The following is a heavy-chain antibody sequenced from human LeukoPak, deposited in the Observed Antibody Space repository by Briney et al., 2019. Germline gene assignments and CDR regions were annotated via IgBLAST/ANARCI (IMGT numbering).Heavy chain of an antibody. Sequence: GGSLRLSCAASGFTFSTYGMSWVRQAPGKGLEWVSAIGGSGGGTYYADSVKGRFTVSRDNSKNTLYLQMNSLRAEDTAVYYCAKRGSGWYEDYYYYMDVWGKGTTVTISS. CDR1: GFTFSTYG. J-gene: IGHJ6*03. D-gene: IGHD6-19*01. CDR3: AKRGSGWYEDYYYYMDV. CDR2: IGGSGGGT. V-gene: IGHV3-23*01.